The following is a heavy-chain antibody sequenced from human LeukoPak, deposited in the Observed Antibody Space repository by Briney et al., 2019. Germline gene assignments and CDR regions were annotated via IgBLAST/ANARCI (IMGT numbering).Heavy chain of an antibody. J-gene: IGHJ5*02. CDR1: GGSISNGDYY. CDR2: LAYTGAT. CDR3: ARYPFCGGNCYQNWFDP. Sequence: SQTLSLTCTVSGGSISNGDYYWSWIRQLPGKGPEWIGYLAYTGATYCSPTLKSRVTILLDMSKTQCSLKLTSVTAADTAVYYCARYPFCGGNCYQNWFDPWGQGTLVTVSS. D-gene: IGHD2-21*02. V-gene: IGHV4-30-4*01.